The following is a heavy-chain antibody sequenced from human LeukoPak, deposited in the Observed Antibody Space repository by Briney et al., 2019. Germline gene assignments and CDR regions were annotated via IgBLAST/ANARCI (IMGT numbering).Heavy chain of an antibody. D-gene: IGHD6-19*01. J-gene: IGHJ4*02. CDR3: ARADMAGTVDY. Sequence: VANINQDGNEKYYVDSVKGRFTISRDSAKNSLFLQMNSLRAEDTAVYYCARADMAGTVDYWGQGTLVTVSS. V-gene: IGHV3-7*04. CDR2: INQDGNEK.